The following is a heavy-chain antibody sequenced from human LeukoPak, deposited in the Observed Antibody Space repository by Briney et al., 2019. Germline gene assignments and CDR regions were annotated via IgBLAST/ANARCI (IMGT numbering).Heavy chain of an antibody. D-gene: IGHD4-17*01. CDR1: GFTFSSYW. V-gene: IGHV3-7*03. J-gene: IGHJ4*02. CDR3: ARGSYGDYDLFDH. CDR2: IKQDGSEK. Sequence: GGSLRLSCAASGFTFSSYWMSWVRQAPGKGLEWVANIKQDGSEKYYVDSVKGRFTISRDNAKNSLYLQMNSLRAEDTAVYYCARGSYGDYDLFDHWGQGTLVTVSS.